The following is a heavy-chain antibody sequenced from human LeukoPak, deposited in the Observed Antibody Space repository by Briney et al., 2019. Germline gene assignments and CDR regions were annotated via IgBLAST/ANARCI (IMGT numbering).Heavy chain of an antibody. J-gene: IGHJ6*02. CDR2: ISSSGSTI. Sequence: PGGSLRLSCAASGFPFSSYEMNWVRQAPGKGLEWVSYISSSGSTIYYADSVKGRFTISRDNAKNSLYLQMNSLRAEDTAVYYCARDSVVAGLLPYYYYGMDVWGQGTTVTVSS. CDR1: GFPFSSYE. CDR3: ARDSVVAGLLPYYYYGMDV. V-gene: IGHV3-48*03. D-gene: IGHD2-15*01.